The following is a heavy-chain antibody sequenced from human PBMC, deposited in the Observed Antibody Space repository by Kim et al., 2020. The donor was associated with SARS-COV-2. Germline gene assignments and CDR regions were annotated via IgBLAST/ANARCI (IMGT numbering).Heavy chain of an antibody. CDR2: MNPNSGNT. CDR1: GYTFTSYD. J-gene: IGHJ6*02. V-gene: IGHV1-8*01. Sequence: ASVKVSCKASGYTFTSYDINWVRQATGQGLEWMGWMNPNSGNTGYAQKFQGRVTMTRNTSISTAYMELSSLRSEDTAVYYCARGKGPNYYYYGMDVWGQGTTVTVSS. CDR3: ARGKGPNYYYYGMDV.